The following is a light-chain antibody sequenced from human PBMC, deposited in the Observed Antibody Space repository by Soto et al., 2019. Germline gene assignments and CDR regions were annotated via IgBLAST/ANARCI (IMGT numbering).Light chain of an antibody. J-gene: IGKJ1*01. CDR2: RAS. CDR1: QSVRGD. V-gene: IGKV3-15*01. Sequence: EIVMTQYPATLSVSPGETATLSCRASQSVRGDLAWYQQRPGQAPRLLIYRASSRASDIPARFSGSGSGTEFTLIISSLQSEDFAFYYCQQYNNWPRTFGLGTKVEIK. CDR3: QQYNNWPRT.